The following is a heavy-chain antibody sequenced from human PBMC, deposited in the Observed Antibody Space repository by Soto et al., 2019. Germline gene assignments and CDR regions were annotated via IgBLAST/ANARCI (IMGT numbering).Heavy chain of an antibody. V-gene: IGHV3-15*07. D-gene: IGHD1-1*01. J-gene: IGHJ4*02. CDR2: IKSKTDGGTT. CDR1: GFTFSNAW. Sequence: EVQLVESGGGLVKPGGSLRLSCAASGFTFSNAWMNWVRQAPGKGLEWVGRIKSKTDGGTTDYAAPVKDRFTISRDDSKNTLYLQMNSLKTEDTAVYYCTTDLLPNGPLDYWGQGTLVTVSS. CDR3: TTDLLPNGPLDY.